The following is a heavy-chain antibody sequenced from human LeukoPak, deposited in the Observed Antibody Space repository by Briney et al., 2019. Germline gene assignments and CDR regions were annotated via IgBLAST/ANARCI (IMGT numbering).Heavy chain of an antibody. J-gene: IGHJ5*02. D-gene: IGHD3-3*01. V-gene: IGHV1-8*03. Sequence: ASVKVSCKASGYTFTSYDINWVRQASGQGLEWMGWLNPKSGNTGYAQKFQGRVTISRNTSISTAYMELSSLRAEDTAVYYCTRDAGVEWLLEGRGFDPWGQGTLVTVSS. CDR1: GYTFTSYD. CDR2: LNPKSGNT. CDR3: TRDAGVEWLLEGRGFDP.